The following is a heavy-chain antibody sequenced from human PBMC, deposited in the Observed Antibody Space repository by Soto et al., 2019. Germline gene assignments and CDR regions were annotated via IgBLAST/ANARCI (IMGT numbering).Heavy chain of an antibody. V-gene: IGHV5-51*01. CDR3: ARRDSSGFPDY. D-gene: IGHD3-22*01. Sequence: GESLTISCKGSGYSFNNNWIGWVRQMPGKGLEWMGIIHPGDSDSRYSPSFQGQVTMSVDKSINTAYLQWSSLKASDTAMYYCARRDSSGFPDYWGQGTLVTVSS. CDR2: IHPGDSDS. CDR1: GYSFNNNW. J-gene: IGHJ4*02.